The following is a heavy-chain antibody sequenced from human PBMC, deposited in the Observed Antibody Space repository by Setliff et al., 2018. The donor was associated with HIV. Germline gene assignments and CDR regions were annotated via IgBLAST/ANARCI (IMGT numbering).Heavy chain of an antibody. CDR3: ARGPRYYDILTGYYKEGDWFDP. Sequence: SETLSLTCTVSGGSISSGGYFWSWIRQPPGKGLEWIGEINHSGSTNYNPSLKSRVTISVDTSKNQFSLKLSSVTAADTAVYYCARGPRYYDILTGYYKEGDWFDPWGQGTLVTVSS. CDR1: GGSISSGGYF. CDR2: INHSGST. J-gene: IGHJ5*02. V-gene: IGHV4-39*07. D-gene: IGHD3-9*01.